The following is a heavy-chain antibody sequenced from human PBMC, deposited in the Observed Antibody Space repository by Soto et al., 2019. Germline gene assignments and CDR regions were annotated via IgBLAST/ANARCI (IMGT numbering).Heavy chain of an antibody. CDR1: GGTFSSYA. V-gene: IGHV1-69*13. CDR2: IIPIFGTA. J-gene: IGHJ6*02. CDR3: ARDRSSSGYYYYYGMDV. D-gene: IGHD6-6*01. Sequence: QVQLVQSGAEVKNSGASVKVSCKASGGTFSSYAISWVRQAPGQGLEWMGGIIPIFGTANYAQKFQGRVTITADESTSTAYMELSSLRSEDTAVYYCARDRSSSGYYYYYGMDVWGQGTTVTVSS.